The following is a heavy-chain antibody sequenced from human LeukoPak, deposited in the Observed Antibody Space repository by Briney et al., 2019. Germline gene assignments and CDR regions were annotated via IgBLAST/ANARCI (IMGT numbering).Heavy chain of an antibody. V-gene: IGHV3-9*01. CDR2: ISWNSGSI. CDR1: VFTFDDYA. J-gene: IGHJ4*02. Sequence: QPGRSLRLSCAASVFTFDDYAMHWVRQAPGKGLEWVSGISWNSGSIGYADSVKGRFTISRDNAKNSLYLQMNSLRAEDTALYYCAKALVATVTSFDYWGQGTLVTVSS. D-gene: IGHD4-17*01. CDR3: AKALVATVTSFDY.